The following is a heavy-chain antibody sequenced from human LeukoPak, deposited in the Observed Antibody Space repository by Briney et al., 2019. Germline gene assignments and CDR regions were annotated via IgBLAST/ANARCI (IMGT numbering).Heavy chain of an antibody. V-gene: IGHV3-21*01. D-gene: IGHD6-6*01. J-gene: IGHJ4*02. CDR3: ARADAVSGQLVPFDY. Sequence: GGSLRLSCAASGFTFSSYSMNWVRQAPGKGLEWVSSISSSSSYIYYADSVKGRFTISRDNAKNSLYLQMNSLRAEDTAVYYCARADAVSGQLVPFDYWGQGTLVTVSS. CDR1: GFTFSSYS. CDR2: ISSSSSYI.